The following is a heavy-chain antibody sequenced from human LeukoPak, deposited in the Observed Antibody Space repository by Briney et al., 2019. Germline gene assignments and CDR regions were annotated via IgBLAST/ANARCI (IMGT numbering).Heavy chain of an antibody. V-gene: IGHV3-21*01. D-gene: IGHD6-13*01. CDR2: ISCSSDFI. CDR3: ARDLGGGSSSLFDY. CDR1: GFTFFNYS. J-gene: IGHJ4*02. Sequence: GGSLRLSCAASGFTFFNYSMNWVRRAPGKGLEWVSSISCSSDFIYYADSLKGRFTISRDNAKNSLYLQMNSLRAEDTAVYYCARDLGGGSSSLFDYWGQGTLVTVSS.